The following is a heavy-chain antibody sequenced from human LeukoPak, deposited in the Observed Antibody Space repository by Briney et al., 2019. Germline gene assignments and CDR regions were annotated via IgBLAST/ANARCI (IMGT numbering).Heavy chain of an antibody. CDR3: ARCTKPYYYYYMDV. Sequence: GASVKLSCKASGGTFSSYANSWVRQAPRQGLDLMGGIIPIFGTANYSQKFQGRVTITTDESTSTAYMELSSLRSEDTAVYYCARCTKPYYYYYMDVWGKGTTVTVSS. D-gene: IGHD2-2*01. J-gene: IGHJ6*03. V-gene: IGHV1-69*05. CDR1: GGTFSSYA. CDR2: IIPIFGTA.